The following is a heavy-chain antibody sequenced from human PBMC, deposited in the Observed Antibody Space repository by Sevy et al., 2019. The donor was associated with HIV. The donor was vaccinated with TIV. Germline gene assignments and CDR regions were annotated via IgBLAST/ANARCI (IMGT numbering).Heavy chain of an antibody. V-gene: IGHV1-2*06. D-gene: IGHD3-16*01. Sequence: ASVKVSCKASGYTFTGDYLHWVRQAPGQGLEWMGRVYPYSGGTNYAQKFQGRVTMTRETSISTAYMELNRLRFDDTAVYYCVRDGGGGNTNSGMDVWGQGTTVTVSS. CDR2: VYPYSGGT. J-gene: IGHJ6*02. CDR3: VRDGGGGNTNSGMDV. CDR1: GYTFTGDY.